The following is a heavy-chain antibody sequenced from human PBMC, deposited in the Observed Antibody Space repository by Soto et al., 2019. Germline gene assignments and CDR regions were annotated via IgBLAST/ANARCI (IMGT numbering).Heavy chain of an antibody. V-gene: IGHV2-5*02. D-gene: IGHD3-22*01. J-gene: IGHJ4*02. CDR2: LYWDDDK. CDR1: GFSLSTSGVG. Sequence: QITLKESGPTLVKPTQTLTLTCTFSGFSLSTSGVGGGWIRQPPGKALEWLALLYWDDDKRYSPSLKSRLTITKDISKTRVDLTMTNMDPVDTATYYCAHRRYDSSGYYGARGYYFDYWGQGTLVTVSS. CDR3: AHRRYDSSGYYGARGYYFDY.